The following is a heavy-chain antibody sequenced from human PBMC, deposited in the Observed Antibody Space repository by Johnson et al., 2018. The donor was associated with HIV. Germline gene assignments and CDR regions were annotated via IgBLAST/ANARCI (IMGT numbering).Heavy chain of an antibody. CDR1: GFTFDDYA. J-gene: IGHJ3*02. D-gene: IGHD3-22*01. V-gene: IGHV3-9*01. CDR3: AKDLLTMIAPSHAFDI. CDR2: ISWNSGSI. Sequence: VQLVESGGGLVQPGGSLRLSCAASGFTFDDYAMHWVRQAPGKGLEWVSGISWNSGSIGYADSVQGRFTISRDNAKNSLYLQMNSLRAEDTALYYCAKDLLTMIAPSHAFDIWGQGTMVTVSS.